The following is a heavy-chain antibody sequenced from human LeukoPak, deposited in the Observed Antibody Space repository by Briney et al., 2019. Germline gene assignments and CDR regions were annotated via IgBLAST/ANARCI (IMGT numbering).Heavy chain of an antibody. CDR2: IYYSGST. CDR3: ARVGGSNYYYYGMDV. V-gene: IGHV4-59*01. CDR1: GGSISNYY. J-gene: IGHJ6*02. D-gene: IGHD3-10*01. Sequence: SETLSLTCTVSGGSISNYYWSWIRQPPGKGLEWIGYIYYSGSTNYNPSLKSRVTISVDTSKNQFYLKLSSVTAADTAMYYCARVGGSNYYYYGMDVWDQGTTVTVSS.